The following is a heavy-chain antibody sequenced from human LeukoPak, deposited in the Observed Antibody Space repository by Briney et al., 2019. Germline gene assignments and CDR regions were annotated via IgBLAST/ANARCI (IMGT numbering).Heavy chain of an antibody. CDR2: INPNSGGT. J-gene: IGHJ6*02. D-gene: IGHD3-3*01. CDR3: ARSQRITIFGVVPPWGYYYGMDV. V-gene: IGHV1-2*02. Sequence: ASVKVSCKASGYTFTGYYMHWVRQAPGQGLEWMGWINPNSGGTNYAQKFQGRVTMTRVTSISTAYMELSRLRSDDTAVYYCARSQRITIFGVVPPWGYYYGMDVWGQGTTVTVSS. CDR1: GYTFTGYY.